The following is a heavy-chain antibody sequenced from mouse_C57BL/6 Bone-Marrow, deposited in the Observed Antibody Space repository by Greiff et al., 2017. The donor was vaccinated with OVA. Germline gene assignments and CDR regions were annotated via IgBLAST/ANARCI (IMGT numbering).Heavy chain of an antibody. CDR3: TRAGGNYDYYAMDY. CDR1: GYTFTDYE. CDR2: IDPETGGT. J-gene: IGHJ4*01. D-gene: IGHD2-1*01. Sequence: VQLQQSGAELVRPGASVTLSCKASGYTFTDYEMHWVKQTPVHGLEWIGAIDPETGGTAYNQKFKGKAILTADKSSSTAYMELRSLTSEDSAVDYCTRAGGNYDYYAMDYWGQGTSVTVSS. V-gene: IGHV1-15*01.